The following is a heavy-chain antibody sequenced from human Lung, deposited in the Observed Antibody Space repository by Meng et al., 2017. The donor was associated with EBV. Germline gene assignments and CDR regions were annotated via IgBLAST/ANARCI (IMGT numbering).Heavy chain of an antibody. CDR2: ISSSGSTI. J-gene: IGHJ4*02. CDR3: ARDPPTYVWGVQSQGY. Sequence: QVQLVESGGGLVKPGGSLRLSCAXSGVTFSDYYMNLIRQAPGKGLEWVSYISSSGSTIYYADSVKGRFNISRDNAKNSLYLQMNSLRAEDTAVYYCARDPPTYVWGVQSQGYWGQGTLVTVSS. CDR1: GVTFSDYY. V-gene: IGHV3-11*01. D-gene: IGHD3-16*01.